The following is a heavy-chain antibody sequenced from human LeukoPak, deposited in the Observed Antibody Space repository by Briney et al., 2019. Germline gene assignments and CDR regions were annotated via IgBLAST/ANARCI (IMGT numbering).Heavy chain of an antibody. CDR1: GGSISSSSYY. D-gene: IGHD3-22*01. J-gene: IGHJ4*02. V-gene: IGHV4-39*01. Sequence: SETLSLTCTVSGGSISSSSYYWGWIRQPPGKGLEWIGSIYYSGSTYYNPSLKSRVTISVDTSKNQFSLKLSSVTAADTAVYYCARLGSYDSSGLDYWGQGTLVTVSS. CDR3: ARLGSYDSSGLDY. CDR2: IYYSGST.